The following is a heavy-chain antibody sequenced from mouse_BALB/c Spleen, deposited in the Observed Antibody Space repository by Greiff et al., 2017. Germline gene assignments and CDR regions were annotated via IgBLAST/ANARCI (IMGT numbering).Heavy chain of an antibody. J-gene: IGHJ4*01. V-gene: IGHV1-9*01. CDR2: ILPGSGST. CDR1: GYTFSSYW. CDR3: ARKGLRSYAMDY. D-gene: IGHD1-1*01. Sequence: QVQLKQSGAELMKPGASVKISCKATGYTFSSYWIEWVKQRPGHGLEWIGEILPGSGSTNYNEKFKGKATFTADTSSNTAYMQLSSLTSEDSAVYYCARKGLRSYAMDYWGQGTSVTVSS.